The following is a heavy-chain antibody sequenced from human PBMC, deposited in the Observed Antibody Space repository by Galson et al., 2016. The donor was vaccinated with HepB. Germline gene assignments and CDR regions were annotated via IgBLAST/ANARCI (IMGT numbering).Heavy chain of an antibody. CDR2: INPNSGGT. CDR3: ARDLLFLFSPSTHGRDV. CDR1: GYTFTGYY. D-gene: IGHD2-21*01. J-gene: IGHJ6*04. V-gene: IGHV1-2*02. Sequence: SVKVSCKASGYTFTGYYMHWVRQAPGQGLEWMGWINPNSGGTNYAQKFQGRVTMTRETSISTAYMELSSRRSDDTAVYYCARDLLFLFSPSTHGRDVGGKGTTVTVSS.